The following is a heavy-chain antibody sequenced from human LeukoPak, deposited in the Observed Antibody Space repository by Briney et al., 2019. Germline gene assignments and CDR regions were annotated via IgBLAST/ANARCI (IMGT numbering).Heavy chain of an antibody. Sequence: PGGSLRLSCAASDGMGWARQAPGQGLEWVSGINWDGGSTGYADSVKGRFTISRDNAKNFLYLQMNSLRAEDTALYYCARTVSSAGWSDDAFDIWGQGTMVTVSS. CDR3: ARTVSSAGWSDDAFDI. V-gene: IGHV3-20*04. CDR2: INWDGGST. D-gene: IGHD6-19*01. J-gene: IGHJ3*02. CDR1: DG.